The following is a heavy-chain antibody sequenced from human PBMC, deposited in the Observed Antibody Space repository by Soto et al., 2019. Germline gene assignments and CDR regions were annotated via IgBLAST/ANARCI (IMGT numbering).Heavy chain of an antibody. Sequence: SETLSLTWTVSGGSVSSGVYYWSWIRQHPGKGLEWIGYIYYSGSTYYNPSLKSRVTISVDTSKNQFSLKLSSVTAADTAVYYCAREVLWFGELLYRGYFDYWGQGTLVTVSS. V-gene: IGHV4-31*02. CDR3: AREVLWFGELLYRGYFDY. CDR1: GGSVSSGVYY. CDR2: IYYSGST. D-gene: IGHD3-10*01. J-gene: IGHJ4*02.